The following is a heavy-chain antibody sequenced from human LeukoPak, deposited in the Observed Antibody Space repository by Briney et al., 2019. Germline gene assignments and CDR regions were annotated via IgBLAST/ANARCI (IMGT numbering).Heavy chain of an antibody. CDR2: INTGATT. D-gene: IGHD3-10*01. CDR1: GFSVSGNY. CDR3: ARDRYFGSDGFDI. Sequence: PGGSLRLSCAASGFSVSGNYMSWVRQAPGKGLEFVSLINTGATTYYADSVKGRFTISRDNSKNTVFLEMNSLRAEDTAVYHCARDRYFGSDGFDIWGPGTMVIVSS. V-gene: IGHV3-53*01. J-gene: IGHJ3*02.